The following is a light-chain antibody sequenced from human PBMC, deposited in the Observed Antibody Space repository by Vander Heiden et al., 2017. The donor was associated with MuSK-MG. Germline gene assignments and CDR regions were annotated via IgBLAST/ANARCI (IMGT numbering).Light chain of an antibody. CDR1: NIGSKS. CDR3: QVWDTTSDHPGV. Sequence: SYVLTQPPPVSVAPGQPARITCGGNNIGSKSVTWYQQKPGQAPVLLVYDNSGRPSGIPERFSGSTSGNTATLTISRVEAGDEADYHCQVWDTTSDHPGVFGTGTKVTVL. CDR2: DNS. J-gene: IGLJ1*01. V-gene: IGLV3-21*02.